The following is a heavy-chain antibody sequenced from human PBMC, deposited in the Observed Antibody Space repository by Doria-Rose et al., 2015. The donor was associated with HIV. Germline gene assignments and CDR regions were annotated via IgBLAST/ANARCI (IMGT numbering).Heavy chain of an antibody. CDR2: ISSSGTT. V-gene: IGHV4-30-4*01. D-gene: IGHD3-10*01. Sequence: QVQLQESGPGLVRPSQTLSLTCTVSGDSISSGASFWSWIRQPPGKGPEWIGYISSSGTTYYYPSLRGRLTISLDASKNQFSLNLNSVTAADTAVYYCARARNYGFPHFFDFWGQGTLVTVSS. J-gene: IGHJ4*02. CDR1: GDSISSGASF. CDR3: ARARNYGFPHFFDF.